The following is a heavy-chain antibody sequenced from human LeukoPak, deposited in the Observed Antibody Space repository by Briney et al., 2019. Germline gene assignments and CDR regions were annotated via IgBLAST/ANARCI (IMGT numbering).Heavy chain of an antibody. CDR1: VYTFTSYG. Sequence: ASVKVSCKASVYTFTSYGISWVRQAPGQGREWMGWISAYNGNTNYAQKLQGRVTMTTDTSTSTAYMELRSLRSDDTAVYYCARGDSSGWYSGWYFDYWGQGTLVTVSS. CDR3: ARGDSSGWYSGWYFDY. CDR2: ISAYNGNT. D-gene: IGHD6-19*01. J-gene: IGHJ4*02. V-gene: IGHV1-18*01.